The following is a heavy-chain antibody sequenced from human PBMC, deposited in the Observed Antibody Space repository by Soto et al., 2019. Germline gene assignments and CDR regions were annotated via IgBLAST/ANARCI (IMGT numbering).Heavy chain of an antibody. CDR2: ISGSGGRT. CDR1: GLTFSSYA. Sequence: PGGSLRLSCAASGLTFSSYAMNWARQAPGKGLECVSAISGSGGRTYYGDSVKGRFTISRDNSKNTLYLQMNSLRAEDTAVYYCEKDRSSSTIDAFDRWGQGTMVTVS. D-gene: IGHD2-2*01. CDR3: EKDRSSSTIDAFDR. V-gene: IGHV3-23*01. J-gene: IGHJ3*02.